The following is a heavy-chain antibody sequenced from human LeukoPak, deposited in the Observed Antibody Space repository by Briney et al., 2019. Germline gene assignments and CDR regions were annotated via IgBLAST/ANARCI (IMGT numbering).Heavy chain of an antibody. V-gene: IGHV3-21*01. CDR3: GYSYGINWFDP. Sequence: GGSLRLSCAASGLTFSSYSMNWVRQAPGKGLEWVSFISRSSDYIHYADSVKGRFTVSRDNAKNSLYLQMNSLRAEDTAVYYCGYSYGINWFDPWGQGTQVIVSP. D-gene: IGHD5-18*01. CDR1: GLTFSSYS. CDR2: ISRSSDYI. J-gene: IGHJ5*02.